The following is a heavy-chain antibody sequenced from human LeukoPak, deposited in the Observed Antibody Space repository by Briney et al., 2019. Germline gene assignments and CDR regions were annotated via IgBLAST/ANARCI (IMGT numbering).Heavy chain of an antibody. J-gene: IGHJ4*02. CDR1: GGSISSYY. D-gene: IGHD6-6*01. CDR3: ASRRYSSSSPFDY. V-gene: IGHV4-4*07. Sequence: SETLSLTCTVSGGSISSYYWSWIRQPPGKGLEWIGRIYTGGSTNYNPSLKSRVTISVDKSKNQFSLKLSSVTAADTAVYYCASRRYSSSSPFDYWGQGTLVTVSS. CDR2: IYTGGST.